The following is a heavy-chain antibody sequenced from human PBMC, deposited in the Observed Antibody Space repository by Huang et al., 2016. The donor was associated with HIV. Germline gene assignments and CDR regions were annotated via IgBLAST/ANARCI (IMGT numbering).Heavy chain of an antibody. V-gene: IGHV1-69*01. D-gene: IGHD3-22*01. CDR1: GGTFSSYA. Sequence: QVQLVQSGAEVKKPGSSVKVSCKASGGTFSSYAISWVRQAPGQGLEWMGGIIPIFGTANYAQKFQGRGTMTADESTSTAYRELSSLRSEETAVYYCARVESRRYYDSSGYYYWGQGTLVTVSS. CDR2: IIPIFGTA. J-gene: IGHJ4*02. CDR3: ARVESRRYYDSSGYYY.